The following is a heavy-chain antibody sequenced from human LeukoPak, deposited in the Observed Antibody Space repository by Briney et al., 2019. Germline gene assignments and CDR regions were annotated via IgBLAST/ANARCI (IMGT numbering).Heavy chain of an antibody. V-gene: IGHV1-69*13. D-gene: IGHD2-2*01. Sequence: ASVKVSCKASGYTFTSYAISWVRQAPGQGLEWMGGIIPIFGTANYAQKFQGRVTITADESTSTAYMELSSLRSEDTAVYYCARGVVVVVPAAMPEGYYYYYGMDVWGQGTTVTVSS. J-gene: IGHJ6*02. CDR1: GYTFTSYA. CDR2: IIPIFGTA. CDR3: ARGVVVVVPAAMPEGYYYYYGMDV.